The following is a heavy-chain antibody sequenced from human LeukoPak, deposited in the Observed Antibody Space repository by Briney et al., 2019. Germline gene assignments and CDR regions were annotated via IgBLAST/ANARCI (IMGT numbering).Heavy chain of an antibody. CDR3: ARDLSGYSGSPFDY. CDR2: ISGYSGNA. D-gene: IGHD1-26*01. V-gene: IGHV1-18*01. J-gene: IGHJ4*02. CDR1: GYTFTNFG. Sequence: GASVKVSCNTSGYTFTNFGLTWVRQAPGQGLEWLGWISGYSGNANYAQKFQDRVVMTTDRSTGTAYMELRSVRSDDTAVYYCARDLSGYSGSPFDYWGQGTLVTVSS.